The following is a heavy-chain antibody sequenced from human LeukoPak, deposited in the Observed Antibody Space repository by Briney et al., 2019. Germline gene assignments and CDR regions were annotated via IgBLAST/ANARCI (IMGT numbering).Heavy chain of an antibody. D-gene: IGHD3-10*01. CDR3: ARDVYGSGSDPGPADY. CDR1: GFTFSSYS. CDR2: ISSTSTYI. Sequence: PGGSLRLSCAASGFTFSSYSVNWVRQAPGKGLQWVSSISSTSTYIYYADSLKGRFTISRDNAKNSLYLQMNSLRAEDTAVYYCARDVYGSGSDPGPADYWGQGTLVTVSS. J-gene: IGHJ4*02. V-gene: IGHV3-21*01.